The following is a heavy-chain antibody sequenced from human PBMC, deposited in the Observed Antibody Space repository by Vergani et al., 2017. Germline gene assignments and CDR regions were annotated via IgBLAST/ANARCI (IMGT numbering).Heavy chain of an antibody. CDR1: GFSFNTYG. V-gene: IGHV3-30*02. Sequence: QVQLVETGGGVVQPGGSLRLYCATSGFSFNTYGAHWVRQAPGKGLELVAFIGYDGRIKYNVGSVKGRFTISRDTSKKTLSLQMRSLRADDTAVYYCAKDGRENSDYGYFDYWGQGTLVTVSS. CDR2: IGYDGRIK. J-gene: IGHJ4*02. CDR3: AKDGRENSDYGYFDY. D-gene: IGHD4-17*01.